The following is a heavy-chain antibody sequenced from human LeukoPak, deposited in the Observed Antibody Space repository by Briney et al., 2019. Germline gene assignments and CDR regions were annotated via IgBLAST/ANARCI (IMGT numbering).Heavy chain of an antibody. J-gene: IGHJ4*02. CDR1: GYTFSSYD. D-gene: IGHD6-13*01. CDR3: ARDRSSSWYGGYFDY. CDR2: INPNSGGT. V-gene: IGHV1-2*02. Sequence: ASVKVSCKASGYTFSSYDINWARQATGQGLEWMGWINPNSGGTNYAQKFQGRVTMTRDTSISTAYMELSRLRSDDTAVYYCARDRSSSWYGGYFDYWGQGTLVTVSS.